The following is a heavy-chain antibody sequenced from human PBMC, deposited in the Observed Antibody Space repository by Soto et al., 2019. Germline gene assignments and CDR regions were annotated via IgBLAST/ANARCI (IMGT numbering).Heavy chain of an antibody. Sequence: SETLSLTCTVSGGSISSSSYYWGWIRQPPGKGLEWIGSIYYSGSTYYNPSLKSRVTISVDTSKNQFSLKLSSVTAADTAVYYCARPRRDSSGYNWFDPWGQGTLVTVSS. CDR3: ARPRRDSSGYNWFDP. D-gene: IGHD3-22*01. CDR1: GGSISSSSYY. CDR2: IYYSGST. J-gene: IGHJ5*02. V-gene: IGHV4-39*01.